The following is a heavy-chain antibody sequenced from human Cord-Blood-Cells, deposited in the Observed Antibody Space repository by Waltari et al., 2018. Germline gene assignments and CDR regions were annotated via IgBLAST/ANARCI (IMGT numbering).Heavy chain of an antibody. CDR2: IWYDGSNK. CDR3: ARGRLEWLYFDY. CDR1: GFTFSSYG. D-gene: IGHD3-3*01. J-gene: IGHJ4*02. V-gene: IGHV3-33*01. Sequence: QVQLVESGGGVVQPGRSLRLSCAASGFTFSSYGMHWVRQAPGKGLEWVAVIWYDGSNKYYADSVKGRFTISRDNSKNTLYLQMNSLRAEDTAVYYCARGRLEWLYFDYWGQGTLVTVSS.